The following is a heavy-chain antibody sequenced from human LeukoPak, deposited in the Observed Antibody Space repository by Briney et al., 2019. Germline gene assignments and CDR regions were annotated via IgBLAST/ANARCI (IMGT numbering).Heavy chain of an antibody. J-gene: IGHJ4*02. CDR3: ARIRESSSSAIYYFDY. Sequence: SGPALVKPTQTLTLTCTFPGFSLSTSGMCVSWIRQPPGKALEWLARIDWDDHKYYSTSLKTRLTISKDTSKNQVVLTMANMEPVDTATYYCARIRESSSSAIYYFDYWGQGALVTVSS. CDR2: IDWDDHK. D-gene: IGHD6-13*01. CDR1: GFSLSTSGMC. V-gene: IGHV2-70*11.